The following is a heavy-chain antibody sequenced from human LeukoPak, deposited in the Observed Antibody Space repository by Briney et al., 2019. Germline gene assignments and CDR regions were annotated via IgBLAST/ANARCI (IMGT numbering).Heavy chain of an antibody. CDR2: INHSGST. V-gene: IGHV4-34*01. J-gene: IGHJ3*02. CDR1: GGSFSGYY. D-gene: IGHD3-10*01. CDR3: ARAPGGYGSGSRGAFDI. Sequence: SETLSLTCAVYGGSFSGYYWSWIRQPPGKGLDWIGEINHSGSTNYNPSLKSRLTISLDTSKNQFSLKLSSVTAADTAVYYCARAPGGYGSGSRGAFDIWGQGTMVTVSS.